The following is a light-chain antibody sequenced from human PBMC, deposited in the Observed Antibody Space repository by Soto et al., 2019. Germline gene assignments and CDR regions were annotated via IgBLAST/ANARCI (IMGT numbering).Light chain of an antibody. CDR2: EVS. CDR3: SSYTSSSTVV. Sequence: QSVLTQPPSVSGSPGQSVTISCTGTSSDVGSYNRVSWYQQPPGTAPKFMIYEVSNRPSGVPDRFSGSKSGNTASLTIPGLQDEDEADYYCSSYTSSSTVVFGGGTKLTVL. CDR1: SSDVGSYNR. J-gene: IGLJ2*01. V-gene: IGLV2-18*02.